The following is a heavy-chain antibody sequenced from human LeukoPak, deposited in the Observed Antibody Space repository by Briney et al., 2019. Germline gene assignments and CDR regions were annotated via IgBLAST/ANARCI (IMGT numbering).Heavy chain of an antibody. CDR2: IYSGGST. CDR1: GFTVSSNC. V-gene: IGHV3-53*01. D-gene: IGHD3-3*01. CDR3: ARDRSGYDFWSGYPYYYYYYGMDV. J-gene: IGHJ6*02. Sequence: PGGSLRLSCAASGFTVSSNCMSWVRQAPGKGLEWVSVIYSGGSTYYADSVKGRFTISRDNSKNTLYLQMNSLRAEDTAVYYCARDRSGYDFWSGYPYYYYYYGMDVWGQGTTVTVSS.